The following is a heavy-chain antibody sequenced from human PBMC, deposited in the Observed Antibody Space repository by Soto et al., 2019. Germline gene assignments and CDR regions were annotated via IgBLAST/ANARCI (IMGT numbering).Heavy chain of an antibody. J-gene: IGHJ4*02. CDR1: GFTLSRYA. CDR3: ARPPFDSSGYFRN. CDR2: ISYDGTNK. D-gene: IGHD3-22*01. V-gene: IGHV3-30*04. Sequence: GGSLRLSCVVSGFTLSRYAMHWVRQAPGKGLEWVAAISYDGTNKSYADSVKGRFTISGDYSKDTLYLQMDSLRPDDTAVYYCARPPFDSSGYFRNWGQGTLVTSPQ.